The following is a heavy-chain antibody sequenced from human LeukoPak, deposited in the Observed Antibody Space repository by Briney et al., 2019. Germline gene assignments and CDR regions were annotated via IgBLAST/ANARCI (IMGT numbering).Heavy chain of an antibody. D-gene: IGHD3-22*01. CDR3: ARAYDSSGYYFHWYFDL. CDR2: INPSGRST. V-gene: IGHV1-46*01. Sequence: ASVKVSCKASGYTFTSYYMHWVRQAPGQGLEWMGIINPSGRSTSYAQKFQGRVTMTRDTSTSTVYMELGSLRSEDTAVYYCARAYDSSGYYFHWYFDLWGRGTLVTVSS. J-gene: IGHJ2*01. CDR1: GYTFTSYY.